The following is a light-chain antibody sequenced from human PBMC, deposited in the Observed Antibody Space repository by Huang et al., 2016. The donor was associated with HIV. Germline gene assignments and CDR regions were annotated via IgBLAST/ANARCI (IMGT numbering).Light chain of an antibody. CDR2: GAS. Sequence: EIVMTQSPATLSVSPGERATLSCRASQSVSINLAWYQQKPGQAPRLLIDGASTRATGIPARFSGSGSVTEFTLTISSLQSEDFAVYYCQQYNNWPPDTFGQGTKLEIK. CDR1: QSVSIN. V-gene: IGKV3D-15*01. J-gene: IGKJ2*01. CDR3: QQYNNWPPDT.